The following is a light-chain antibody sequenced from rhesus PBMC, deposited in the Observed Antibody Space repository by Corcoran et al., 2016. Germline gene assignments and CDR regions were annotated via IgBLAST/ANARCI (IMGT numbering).Light chain of an antibody. V-gene: IGKV1S12*01. CDR1: QNIYSN. J-gene: IGKJ4*01. Sequence: DIQMTQSPSALSASVGDRVTISCRASQNIYSNLAGYQQKPGKAPKLLIYAASSLQTGIPSRFSDSGAGTDFILTFSSLQPEDSAAYYCQHYYDNPLTFGGGTRVELK. CDR3: QHYYDNPLT. CDR2: AAS.